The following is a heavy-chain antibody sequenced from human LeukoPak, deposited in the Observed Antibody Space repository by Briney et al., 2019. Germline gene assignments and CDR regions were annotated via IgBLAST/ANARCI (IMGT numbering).Heavy chain of an antibody. V-gene: IGHV4-59*01. Sequence: SETLSLTCTVSGGSLSSYYWSWLRQPPGKGLEWIGYIYYSGSTNYNPSLKSRVTISVDTSKNQFSLELSSVTAADTAVYYCARVKAYYDSSGYQVDAFDIWGQGTMVTVSS. D-gene: IGHD3-22*01. CDR3: ARVKAYYDSSGYQVDAFDI. CDR1: GGSLSSYY. J-gene: IGHJ3*02. CDR2: IYYSGST.